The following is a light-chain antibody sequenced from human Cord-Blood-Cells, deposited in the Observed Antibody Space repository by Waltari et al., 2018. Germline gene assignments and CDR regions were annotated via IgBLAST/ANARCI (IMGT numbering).Light chain of an antibody. CDR3: CSYAGSSRV. Sequence: SALTQPASVSGSPGQSITISCTGTSSDDGSYNLVSWYQQHPGKAPKLMIYEGSKRPSGVSNRFSGSKSGNTVSRTSAGLQAEDEADYYCCSYAGSSRVFGGGTKLTVL. CDR1: SSDDGSYNL. CDR2: EGS. J-gene: IGLJ3*02. V-gene: IGLV2-23*01.